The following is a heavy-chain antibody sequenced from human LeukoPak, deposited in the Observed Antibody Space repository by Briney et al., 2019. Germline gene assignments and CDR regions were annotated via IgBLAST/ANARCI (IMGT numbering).Heavy chain of an antibody. CDR1: GFTFSSYA. J-gene: IGHJ4*02. CDR3: GGGGLRYFESGPFDY. CDR2: ISYDGSNK. V-gene: IGHV3-30-3*01. D-gene: IGHD3-9*01. Sequence: RAGGSLRLSCAASGFTFSSYAMRWVRQAPGKGLEWVAVISYDGSNKYYADSVKGRFTISRDNSKNTLYLQMNSLRAEDTAVYYCGGGGLRYFESGPFDYWGQGTLVTVSS.